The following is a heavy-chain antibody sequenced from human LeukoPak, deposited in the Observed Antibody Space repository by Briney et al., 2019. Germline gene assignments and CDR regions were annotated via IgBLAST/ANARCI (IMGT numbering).Heavy chain of an antibody. J-gene: IGHJ4*02. D-gene: IGHD1-26*01. CDR2: IYSDGDT. CDR1: GFTVSSYY. V-gene: IGHV3-53*01. CDR3: ARESQVGALDY. Sequence: GGSLRLSCAASGFTVSSYYMSWVRQAPGKGLEWVSVIYSDGDTYYADSVKGRFTISRDNSKNTLYLQMNSLRAEDTAMYYCARESQVGALDYWGQGTLVTVSS.